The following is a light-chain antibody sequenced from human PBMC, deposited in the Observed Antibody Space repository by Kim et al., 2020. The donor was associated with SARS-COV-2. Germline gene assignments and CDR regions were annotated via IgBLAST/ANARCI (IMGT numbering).Light chain of an antibody. Sequence: DIQMTQSPSTLSASRGDRVTITCRASQNIGSWLAWYQQKPGRAPKLLIHKASTLNNGVPSRFSGSRSGTEFTLTISSLQPDDFATYFCQQYNSYSRAFGQGTKVDIK. V-gene: IGKV1-5*03. J-gene: IGKJ1*01. CDR2: KAS. CDR1: QNIGSW. CDR3: QQYNSYSRA.